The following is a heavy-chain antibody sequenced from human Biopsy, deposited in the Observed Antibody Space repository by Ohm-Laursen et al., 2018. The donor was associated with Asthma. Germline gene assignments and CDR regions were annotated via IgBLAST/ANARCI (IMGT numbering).Heavy chain of an antibody. Sequence: SETLSLTCTVSGASIRGSGSYWAWIRQAPGKGPEWIGTTHYSGSTFYKPSLRNRVTMSLDTSTNQFSLRLRSVTATDTAVYYCASPVNRAFGGYEWAAVFDYWGQGILVTVSS. CDR1: GASIRGSGSY. CDR2: THYSGST. CDR3: ASPVNRAFGGYEWAAVFDY. J-gene: IGHJ4*02. D-gene: IGHD5-12*01. V-gene: IGHV4-39*01.